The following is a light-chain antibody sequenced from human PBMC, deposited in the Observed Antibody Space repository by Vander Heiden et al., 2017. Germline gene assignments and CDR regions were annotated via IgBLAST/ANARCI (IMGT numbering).Light chain of an antibody. CDR2: WAS. V-gene: IGKV4-1*01. Sequence: DIVMTQSLDSLAVSLGERATINCKSSQSVLYSSNNKNYLAWYQQKPGQPPKLLIYWASTRESGVPDRFSGSGSGTDFTLTISSLQAEDVAVYYCQQDDSTPITFGGGTKVEIK. CDR1: QSVLYSSNNKNY. J-gene: IGKJ4*01. CDR3: QQDDSTPIT.